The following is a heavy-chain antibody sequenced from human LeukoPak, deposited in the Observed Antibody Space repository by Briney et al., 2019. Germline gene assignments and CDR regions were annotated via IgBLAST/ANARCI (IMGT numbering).Heavy chain of an antibody. CDR1: GDTFTSYA. D-gene: IGHD6-19*01. CDR2: ISAYNENT. J-gene: IGHJ4*02. CDR3: ARDLAGAYYFDY. V-gene: IGHV1-18*01. Sequence: ASVKLSCKGSGDTFTSYAITWVRQAPGQGLEWMGWISAYNENTNYAQKVQGRVTMTTDRSTSTAYMELRSLRSDDTAVYYCARDLAGAYYFDYWGQGTLVTVSS.